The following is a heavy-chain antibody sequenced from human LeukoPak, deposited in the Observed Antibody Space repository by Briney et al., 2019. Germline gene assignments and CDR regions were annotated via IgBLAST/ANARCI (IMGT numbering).Heavy chain of an antibody. CDR1: GYTFNAYY. D-gene: IGHD2-21*01. CDR2: INPNSAGT. Sequence: ASVKVSCKASGYTFNAYYMHWVRQAPGQRPEWVGWINPNSAGTNYAQKFQGRVTVTRDTSISTTFMELSGLRSDDAAVYYCARGLGDFDGDGHTNPFDYWGQGTLVTVPS. J-gene: IGHJ4*02. V-gene: IGHV1-2*02. CDR3: ARGLGDFDGDGHTNPFDY.